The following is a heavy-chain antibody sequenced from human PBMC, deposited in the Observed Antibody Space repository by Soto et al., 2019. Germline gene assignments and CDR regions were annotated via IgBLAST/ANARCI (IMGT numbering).Heavy chain of an antibody. D-gene: IGHD1-26*01. Sequence: GASVKVSCKASGGTFSSYTISWVRQAPGQGLEWMGRIIPILGIANYAQKFQGRVTITADKSTSTAYMELSSLRSEDTAVYYCARDGRLVWGDKIPWYYGMDVWGQGTTVTVSS. CDR3: ARDGRLVWGDKIPWYYGMDV. CDR1: GGTFSSYT. V-gene: IGHV1-69*04. J-gene: IGHJ6*02. CDR2: IIPILGIA.